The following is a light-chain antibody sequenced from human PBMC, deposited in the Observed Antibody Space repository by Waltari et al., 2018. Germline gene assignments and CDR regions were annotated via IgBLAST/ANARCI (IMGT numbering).Light chain of an antibody. J-gene: IGKJ2*01. Sequence: DIVMTQSPDSLAVSLGERAIISCRSSQNVLHISKNKNYLLGCQQKPGQPPDLLIYWAGSRESWVADRFRDSGSGTDFTLNNSSLQAEDVAVYFCQQDCSTPPDTFGQGTKLEIK. CDR3: QQDCSTPPDT. CDR1: QNVLHISKNKNY. CDR2: WAG. V-gene: IGKV4-1*01.